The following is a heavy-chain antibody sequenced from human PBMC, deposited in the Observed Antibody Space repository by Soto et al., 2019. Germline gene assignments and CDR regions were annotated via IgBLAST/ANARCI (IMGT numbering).Heavy chain of an antibody. Sequence: GGSLRLSCTASGFTFGGYTMAWFRHAPGGGLEWVSFIRSKAYGGTTEYAASVKGRFTISRDDSKSIAYLQMNRLQSEDTAVYYCARDVASYDYGDFYGMDVWGQGTTVTVSS. CDR1: GFTFGGYT. D-gene: IGHD4-17*01. CDR3: ARDVASYDYGDFYGMDV. J-gene: IGHJ6*02. CDR2: IRSKAYGGTT. V-gene: IGHV3-49*03.